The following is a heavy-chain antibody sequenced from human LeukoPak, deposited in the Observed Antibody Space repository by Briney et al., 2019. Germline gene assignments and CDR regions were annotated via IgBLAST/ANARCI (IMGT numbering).Heavy chain of an antibody. V-gene: IGHV3-21*01. Sequence: GGSLRLSCAASGFTFSSYSMNWVRQAPGKGLEWVSSISSSSSYIYYADSVKGRFTISRDNAKNSLYLQMNSLRAEDTAVYYCARDPGDGYNHDAFDIWGQGTMVTVSS. CDR1: GFTFSSYS. D-gene: IGHD5-24*01. J-gene: IGHJ3*02. CDR2: ISSSSSYI. CDR3: ARDPGDGYNHDAFDI.